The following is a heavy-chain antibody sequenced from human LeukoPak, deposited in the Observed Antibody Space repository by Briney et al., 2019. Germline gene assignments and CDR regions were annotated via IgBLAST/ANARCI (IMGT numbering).Heavy chain of an antibody. J-gene: IGHJ3*02. D-gene: IGHD6-19*01. Sequence: GRSLRLSCAASGFTFDDYAMHWVRQAPGKGLEWVSGISWNSGSIGYADSVKGRFTISRDNAKNSLYLQMNSLRAEDTAVYYCAKEISSGWTNDAFDIWGQGTMVTVSS. CDR3: AKEISSGWTNDAFDI. CDR2: ISWNSGSI. CDR1: GFTFDDYA. V-gene: IGHV3-9*01.